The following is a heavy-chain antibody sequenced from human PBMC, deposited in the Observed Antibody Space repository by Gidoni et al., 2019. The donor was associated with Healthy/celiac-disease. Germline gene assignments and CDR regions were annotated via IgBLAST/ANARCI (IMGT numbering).Heavy chain of an antibody. J-gene: IGHJ4*02. CDR1: GYTFTSYG. CDR3: ARDQGPLSQYSSSFAY. Sequence: GQSGAEVKKPGASVNVSCKASGYTFTSYGISWVRQAPGQGLEWMGWISAYNGNTNYAQKLQGRVTMTTDTSTSTAYMELRSLRSDDTAVYYCARDQGPLSQYSSSFAYWGQGTLVTVSS. D-gene: IGHD6-6*01. CDR2: ISAYNGNT. V-gene: IGHV1-18*01.